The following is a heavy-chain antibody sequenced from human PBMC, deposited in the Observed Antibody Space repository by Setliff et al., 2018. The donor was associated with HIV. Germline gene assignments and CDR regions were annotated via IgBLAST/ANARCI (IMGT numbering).Heavy chain of an antibody. Sequence: ASVKVSCKASGYTFINYGISWVRQAPGQGLEWMGWINPSSGATNFAQNFQGRVTMTRDTSITTVYLELIRLRSDDTAVYYCAREVHDHTNRLYYYYYIDVWAKGTPVTVSS. CDR3: AREVHDHTNRLYYYYYIDV. D-gene: IGHD2-8*01. CDR2: INPSSGAT. CDR1: GYTFINYG. J-gene: IGHJ6*03. V-gene: IGHV1-2*02.